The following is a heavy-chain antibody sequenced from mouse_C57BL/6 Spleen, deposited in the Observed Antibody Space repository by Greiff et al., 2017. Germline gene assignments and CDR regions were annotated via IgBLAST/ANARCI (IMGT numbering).Heavy chain of an antibody. Sequence: EVQLVESGGGLVQPGGSLSLSCAASGFTFTDYYMSWVRQPPGKALEWLGFIRNKANGYTSEYSVSVKGRFTISRDNSQSILYLQMNALRAEDRATYYCARSFSTAHYVDYWGQGTTLTVSS. V-gene: IGHV7-3*01. CDR2: IRNKANGYTS. CDR1: GFTFTDYY. D-gene: IGHD1-2*01. CDR3: ARSFSTAHYVDY. J-gene: IGHJ2*01.